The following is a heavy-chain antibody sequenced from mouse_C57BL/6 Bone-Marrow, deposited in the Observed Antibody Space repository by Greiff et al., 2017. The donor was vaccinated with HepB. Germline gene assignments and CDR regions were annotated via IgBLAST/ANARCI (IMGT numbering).Heavy chain of an antibody. CDR2: ILPGSGST. V-gene: IGHV1-9*01. CDR1: GYTFSGYW. Sequence: QVQLQQSGAELLKPGASVKLSCKAPGYTFSGYWIEWVKHRPGHGLEWIGEILPGSGSTNYNEKFKGKATFTADTSSNPAYMQLSSLTTEDSAIYYCARITTVGAGENYYAMDYWGQGASVTVSS. CDR3: ARITTVGAGENYYAMDY. J-gene: IGHJ4*01. D-gene: IGHD1-1*01.